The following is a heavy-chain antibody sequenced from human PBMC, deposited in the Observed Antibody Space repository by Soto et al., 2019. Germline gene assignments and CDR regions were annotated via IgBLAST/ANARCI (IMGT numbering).Heavy chain of an antibody. D-gene: IGHD6-13*01. V-gene: IGHV4-59*01. J-gene: IGHJ6*02. CDR1: GGSISSYY. CDR2: MYYSGST. CDR3: ERWYAGYGMDV. Sequence: QVQLQESGPGLVKPSETLSLTCTVSGGSISSYYWSWIRQPPGKGLEWIGYMYYSGSTNYNPSLKSRVTLSVDKPKNQVSLKLSSVTAADGSVYYCERWYAGYGMDVWGQGTTVTVSS.